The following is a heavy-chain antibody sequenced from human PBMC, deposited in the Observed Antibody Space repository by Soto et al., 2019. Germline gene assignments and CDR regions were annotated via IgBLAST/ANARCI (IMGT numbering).Heavy chain of an antibody. CDR2: INHSGST. J-gene: IGHJ6*03. D-gene: IGHD2-2*01. V-gene: IGHV4-34*01. Sequence: SETLSLTCAVYGGSFSGYYWSWIRQPPGKGLEWIGEINHSGSTNYNPSLKSRVTISVDTSKNQFSLKLSSVTAADTAVYYCARAGVVPADYPGYYYYYMDVWGKGTTVTVSS. CDR1: GGSFSGYY. CDR3: ARAGVVPADYPGYYYYYMDV.